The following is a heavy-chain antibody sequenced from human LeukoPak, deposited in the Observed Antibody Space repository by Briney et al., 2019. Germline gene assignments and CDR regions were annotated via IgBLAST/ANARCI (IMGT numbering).Heavy chain of an antibody. CDR3: ARDSSELPAPFDY. D-gene: IGHD1-26*01. Sequence: GGSLRLSCAASGFTFSSYSMNWVRQAPGKGLEWVSYISSSSSTIYYADSVKGRFTISRDNAKNSLYLQMNSLRAEDTAVNYCARDSSELPAPFDYWGQGTLVTVSS. CDR2: ISSSSSTI. V-gene: IGHV3-48*04. CDR1: GFTFSSYS. J-gene: IGHJ4*02.